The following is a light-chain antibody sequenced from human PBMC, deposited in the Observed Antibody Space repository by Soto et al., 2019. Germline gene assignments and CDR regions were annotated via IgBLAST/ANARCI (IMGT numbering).Light chain of an antibody. V-gene: IGLV2-8*01. J-gene: IGLJ2*01. CDR1: SSDVGGYNY. Sequence: QSVLTQPPSASGSPGQSVTISCTGTSSDVGGYNYVSWYQQHPGKAPKLMIYDVSERPSGVPDRFSGSKSGNTASLTGSGLQAEDEADYYCSSYGGSNNLIFGGGTKLTVL. CDR2: DVS. CDR3: SSYGGSNNLI.